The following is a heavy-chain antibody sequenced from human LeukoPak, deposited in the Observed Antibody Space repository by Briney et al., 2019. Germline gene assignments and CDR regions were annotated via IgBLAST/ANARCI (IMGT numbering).Heavy chain of an antibody. V-gene: IGHV3-48*03. CDR2: ISSSGSTI. J-gene: IGHJ4*02. CDR3: AGSEGAVAATQYDY. D-gene: IGHD2-15*01. CDR1: GFTFSSYE. Sequence: GGSLRLSCAASGFTFSSYEMNWVRQAPGKGLEWVSYISSSGSTIYYADSVKGRFTISRDNAKNSLYLQMNSLRAEDTAVYYCAGSEGAVAATQYDYWGQGTLVTVSS.